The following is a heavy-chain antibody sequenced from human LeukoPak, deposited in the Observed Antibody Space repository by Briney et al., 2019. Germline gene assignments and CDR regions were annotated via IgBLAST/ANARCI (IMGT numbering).Heavy chain of an antibody. CDR2: ISGSGGNT. CDR3: AKRPNGDYPRGYFDH. J-gene: IGHJ4*02. V-gene: IGHV3-23*01. D-gene: IGHD4-17*01. CDR1: EFTFSSFA. Sequence: GGSLRLSCAASEFTFSSFAMNWVRQAPGKGLEWVSGISGSGGNTYYADSVKGRFTISRENSKTTLYLQMNSLRAEDTAVYYCAKRPNGDYPRGYFDHWGQGTLVTVSS.